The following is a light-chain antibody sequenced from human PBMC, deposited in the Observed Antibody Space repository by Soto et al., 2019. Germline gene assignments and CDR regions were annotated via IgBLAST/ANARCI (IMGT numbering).Light chain of an antibody. CDR1: QSISTY. CDR3: QQTHTTFT. CDR2: AAS. Sequence: DIQMTQSPSSLSASVGDRVTITCRASQSISTYLNWYQQKPGKVPKLLIYAASRLQSGVPSRFSGSGSGTDFTLTISSLQPEDFATYYCQQTHTTFTFGGGTTVEIK. J-gene: IGKJ4*01. V-gene: IGKV1-39*01.